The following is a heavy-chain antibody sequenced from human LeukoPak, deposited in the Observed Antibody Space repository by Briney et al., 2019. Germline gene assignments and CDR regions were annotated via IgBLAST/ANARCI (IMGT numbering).Heavy chain of an antibody. CDR2: ISWDGGST. J-gene: IGHJ4*02. D-gene: IGHD6-19*01. CDR1: GFTFDDYT. V-gene: IGHV3-43*01. CDR3: AKDMGLEVAVAGTGFDY. Sequence: PGGSLRLSCAASGFTFDDYTMHWVRQAPGKGLEWVSLISWDGGSTYYADSVKGRFTISRDNSKNSLYLQMNSLRTEDTALYYCAKDMGLEVAVAGTGFDYWGQGTLVTVSS.